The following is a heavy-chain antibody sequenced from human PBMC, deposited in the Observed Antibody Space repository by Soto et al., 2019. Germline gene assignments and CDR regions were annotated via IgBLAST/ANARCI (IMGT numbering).Heavy chain of an antibody. J-gene: IGHJ5*02. V-gene: IGHV1-69*05. Sequence: SVKVSCKASGGTFSSYAISWVRQAPGQGLEWMGGIIPIFGTANYAQKFQGRVTMTTDTSTSTVYMELRSLRSEDTAVYYCARSSGGVFGIIIEGSNWLAPWSQGSLVTVSS. CDR1: GGTFSSYA. CDR2: IIPIFGTA. D-gene: IGHD3-16*02. CDR3: ARSSGGVFGIIIEGSNWLAP.